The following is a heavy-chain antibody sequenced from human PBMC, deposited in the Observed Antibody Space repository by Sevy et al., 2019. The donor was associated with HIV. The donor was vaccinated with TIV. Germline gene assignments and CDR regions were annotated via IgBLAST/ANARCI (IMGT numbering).Heavy chain of an antibody. Sequence: SETLSLTCTVSGGSIGNYFWTWIRQPAGKGLEWIGRIYSSGSAYYNPSLENRVTMSIDSSTNQSSLRLNSVTAADTSPQATRPGEFTVPGANASTRNNFSXKRKSVTAADTAEYYCARGAPPPDVPTHGYYYFDSWGQGTLVTVSS. V-gene: IGHV4-4*07. CDR2: IYSSGSA. J-gene: IGHJ4*02. CDR1: GGSIGNYF. CDR3: RPGEFTVPGANASTRNNFSXKRKSVTAADTAEYYCARGAPPPDVPTHGYYYFDS. D-gene: IGHD3-10*01.